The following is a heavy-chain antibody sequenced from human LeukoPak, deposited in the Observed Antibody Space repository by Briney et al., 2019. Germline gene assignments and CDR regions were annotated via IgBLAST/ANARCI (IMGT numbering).Heavy chain of an antibody. CDR1: GYTFTSYD. CDR2: INPNSGGT. Sequence: GASVKVSCRASGYTFTSYDINWVRQATGQGLGWMGWINPNSGGTNYAQKFQGRVTMTRDTSISTAYMELSRLRSDDTAVYYCASYSSGWSSDYWGQGTLVTVSS. V-gene: IGHV1-2*02. D-gene: IGHD6-19*01. J-gene: IGHJ4*02. CDR3: ASYSSGWSSDY.